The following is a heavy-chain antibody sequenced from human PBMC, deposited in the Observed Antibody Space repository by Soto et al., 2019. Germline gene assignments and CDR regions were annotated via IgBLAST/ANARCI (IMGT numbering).Heavy chain of an antibody. D-gene: IGHD3-10*01. CDR1: GYTFTSYH. Sequence: QVQLVQSGAEVKKPGASVKVSCKASGYTFTSYHINWVRQATGQGLEWMGWMNPNSGNTGYAQKFQGRVTMTRNTSISTAYMELSSLRSEDTAVYYCARVFPTMVRGVNLARYGMDVWGQGTTVTVSS. CDR2: MNPNSGNT. CDR3: ARVFPTMVRGVNLARYGMDV. J-gene: IGHJ6*02. V-gene: IGHV1-8*01.